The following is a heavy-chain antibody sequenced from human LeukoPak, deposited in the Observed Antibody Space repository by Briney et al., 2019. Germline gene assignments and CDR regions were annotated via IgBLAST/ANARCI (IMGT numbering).Heavy chain of an antibody. CDR3: AAGDSFDY. J-gene: IGHJ4*02. CDR2: INQDANER. Sequence: PGGSLRLSCAASGFTFDDYGMSWVRQAPGKGLEWVANINQDANERYYVDSVKGRYTISRDNAKNSLYLQVNSLRAEDTAVYYCAAGDSFDYWGQGALVTVSS. V-gene: IGHV3-7*01. CDR1: GFTFDDYG.